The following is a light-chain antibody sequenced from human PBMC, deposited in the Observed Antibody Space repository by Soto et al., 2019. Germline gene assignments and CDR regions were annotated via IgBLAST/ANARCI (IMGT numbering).Light chain of an antibody. CDR2: DAS. CDR3: QQRSNWPRT. CDR1: QSVSSY. J-gene: IGKJ1*01. Sequence: EIVLTQSPATLSLSPGARATLSCRASQSVSSYLAWYQQKPGQAPRLLIYDASNRATGIPARFSGSGSGTDFTLTISSLEPEDFAVYYCQQRSNWPRTFGQGTKVDIK. V-gene: IGKV3-11*01.